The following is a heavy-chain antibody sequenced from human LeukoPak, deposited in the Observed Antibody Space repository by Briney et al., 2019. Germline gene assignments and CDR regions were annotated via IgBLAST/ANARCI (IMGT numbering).Heavy chain of an antibody. CDR3: ARAALYCSGGSCDKGLDY. CDR1: GGSFSGYY. D-gene: IGHD2-15*01. CDR2: INHSGST. J-gene: IGHJ4*02. Sequence: SETLSLTCAVYGGSFSGYYWSWIRQPPGKGLEWIGEINHSGSTNYNPSLKSRVTISVDTSKNQFSLKLSPVTAVDAAVYYCARAALYCSGGSCDKGLDYWGQGTLVTVSS. V-gene: IGHV4-34*01.